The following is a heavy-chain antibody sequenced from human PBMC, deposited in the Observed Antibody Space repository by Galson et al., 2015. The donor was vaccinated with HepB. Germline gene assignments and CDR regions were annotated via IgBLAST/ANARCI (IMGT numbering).Heavy chain of an antibody. CDR2: IWYDGSNK. J-gene: IGHJ6*03. V-gene: IGHV3-33*01. CDR3: GRGAYCSSTSCYTSGYYYYMDV. D-gene: IGHD2-2*02. CDR1: GFTFSSYG. Sequence: SLRLSCAASGFTFSSYGVHWVRQAPGKGLEWVAVIWYDGSNKYYADSVKGRFTISRDNSKNTLYLQMNSLRAEDTAVYYCGRGAYCSSTSCYTSGYYYYMDVWGKGTTVTVSS.